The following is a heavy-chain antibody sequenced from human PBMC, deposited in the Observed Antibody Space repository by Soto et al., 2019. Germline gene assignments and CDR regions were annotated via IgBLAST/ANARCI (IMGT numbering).Heavy chain of an antibody. CDR3: VSVRGYGHASVPYS. CDR1: GFTFSSYG. Sequence: QAQLVESGGGVVQPGRSLRLSCAASGFTFSSYGMHWVRQAPGTGLEWVAVISYDGGLQHYADSVKGRFTISRDNSKNMVRLQMNSLRAGDAAVYYCVSVRGYGHASVPYSWGQGTLVSVSS. J-gene: IGHJ4*02. CDR2: ISYDGGLQ. D-gene: IGHD3-10*01. V-gene: IGHV3-30*03.